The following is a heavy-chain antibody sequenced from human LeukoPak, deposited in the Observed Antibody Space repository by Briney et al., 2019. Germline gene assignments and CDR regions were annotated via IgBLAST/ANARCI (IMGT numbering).Heavy chain of an antibody. CDR3: ARDLKGSGWWEQYWYFDL. V-gene: IGHV3-21*01. CDR2: ISSSSSYI. Sequence: GGSLRLSCAASGFTFSSYSMNWVRQAPGKGLEWVSSISSSSSYIYYADSVKGRFTISRDNAKNSLYLQMNSLRAEDTAVYYCARDLKGSGWWEQYWYFDLWGRGTLVTVSS. CDR1: GFTFSSYS. D-gene: IGHD6-19*01. J-gene: IGHJ2*01.